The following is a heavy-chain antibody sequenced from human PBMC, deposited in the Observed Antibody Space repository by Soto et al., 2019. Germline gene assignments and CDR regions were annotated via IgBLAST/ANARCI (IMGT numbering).Heavy chain of an antibody. CDR2: IRYDGSNK. D-gene: IGHD1-26*01. CDR3: ARGGPIVGATKYNWFDP. Sequence: QVQLVESGGGVVQPGRSLRLSCAASGFTFSSYGMHWVRQAPGKGLEWVAVIRYDGSNKYYADSVKGRFTISRDNSKNTLYLKRNSLRAEDTAVYYCARGGPIVGATKYNWFDPWGQGTLVTVCS. CDR1: GFTFSSYG. J-gene: IGHJ5*02. V-gene: IGHV3-33*01.